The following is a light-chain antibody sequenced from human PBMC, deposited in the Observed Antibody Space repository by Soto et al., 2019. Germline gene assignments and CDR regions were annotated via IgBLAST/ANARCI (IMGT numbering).Light chain of an antibody. J-gene: IGKJ5*01. CDR1: ESIRTW. V-gene: IGKV1-5*01. Sequence: QMTDSPATLSASLGDRATITCRASESIRTWLAWYQHKPGKAPKFLIYAASNLESGVPSRFSGSGSGTEFTLTIISLQPDDFATYYCHQYNSYPLTFGQGTRLEIK. CDR2: AAS. CDR3: HQYNSYPLT.